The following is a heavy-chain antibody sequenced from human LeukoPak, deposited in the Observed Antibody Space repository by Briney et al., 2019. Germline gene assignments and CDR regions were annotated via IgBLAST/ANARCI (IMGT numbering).Heavy chain of an antibody. CDR3: ARRAGAYSHPYDY. Sequence: EGSLRLSCTVSGFTVSSNSMSWVRQAPGKGPEWVSFIYSDNTHYSDSVKGRFTISRDNSKNTLYLQMNSLRAEDTAVYYCARRAGAYSHPYDYWGQGTLVTVSS. CDR2: IYSDNT. J-gene: IGHJ4*02. CDR1: GFTVSSNS. D-gene: IGHD4/OR15-4a*01. V-gene: IGHV3-53*01.